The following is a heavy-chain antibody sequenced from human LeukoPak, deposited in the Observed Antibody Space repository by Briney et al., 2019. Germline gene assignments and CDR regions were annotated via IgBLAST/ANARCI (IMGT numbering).Heavy chain of an antibody. CDR1: GFTFSDYY. V-gene: IGHV3-11*04. CDR3: ARVLYDYVWGSYRYLYAFDI. CDR2: ISSTGSTI. J-gene: IGHJ3*02. Sequence: GGSLRLSCAASGFTFSDYYMSWIRQAPGKGLEWVSYISSTGSTIYYADSVKGRFTISRDNDKNSLYLQMNSLRAEDTAVYYCARVLYDYVWGSYRYLYAFDIWGQGTMVTVS. D-gene: IGHD3-16*02.